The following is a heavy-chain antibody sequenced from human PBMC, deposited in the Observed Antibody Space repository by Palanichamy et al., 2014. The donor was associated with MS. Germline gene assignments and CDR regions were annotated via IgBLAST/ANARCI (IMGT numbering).Heavy chain of an antibody. V-gene: IGHV3-48*02. Sequence: GESGGGLVQPGGSLRLSCAASGFTFSSYTMNWVHQAPGKGLEWLSSITGSRSSIHYSDSVKGRFTISRDNAKNSLYLQMNSLRDEDTAIYYCARGLAAPGEDYVGQGTLVTVSS. CDR1: GFTFSSYT. J-gene: IGHJ4*02. CDR3: ARGLAAPGEDY. CDR2: ITGSRSSI. D-gene: IGHD6-13*01.